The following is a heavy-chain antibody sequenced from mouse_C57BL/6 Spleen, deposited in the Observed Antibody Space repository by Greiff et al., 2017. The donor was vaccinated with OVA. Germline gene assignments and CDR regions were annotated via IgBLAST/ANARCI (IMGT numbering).Heavy chain of an antibody. CDR3: ARLGDYAAY. J-gene: IGHJ3*01. Sequence: VQLQQPGAELVKPGASVKLSCKASGYTFTSYWMQWVKQRPGQGLEWIGEIDPSDSYTNYNQKFKGKATLTVDTSSSTAYMQLSSLTSEDSAVYYCARLGDYAAYWGQGTLVTVSA. CDR1: GYTFTSYW. CDR2: IDPSDSYT. D-gene: IGHD2-4*01. V-gene: IGHV1-50*01.